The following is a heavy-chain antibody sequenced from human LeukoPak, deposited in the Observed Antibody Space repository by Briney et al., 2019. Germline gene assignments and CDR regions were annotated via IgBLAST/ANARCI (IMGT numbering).Heavy chain of an antibody. CDR3: ATRGY. D-gene: IGHD3-10*01. CDR2: IYNSGSN. Sequence: PSETLSLTCTVSGGSISSDYWQWIRQPPGKGLEGIGYIYNSGSNNYNPSLKSRVTISIDTSKNQFSLKLTSVTAEDTAVYYCATRGYWGQGTLVTVSS. J-gene: IGHJ4*02. CDR1: GGSISSDY. V-gene: IGHV4-59*08.